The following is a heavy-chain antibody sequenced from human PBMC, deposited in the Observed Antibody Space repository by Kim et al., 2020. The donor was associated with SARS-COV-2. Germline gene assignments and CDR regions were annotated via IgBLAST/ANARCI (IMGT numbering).Heavy chain of an antibody. D-gene: IGHD3-22*01. Sequence: SETLSLTCTVSGYSISSGYYWGWIRQPPGKGLEWIGSIYHSGSTYYNPSLKSRVTISVDTSKNQFSLKLSSVTAADTAVYYCARVYPTGYYDSSGYYGDWGQGTLVTVSS. CDR2: IYHSGST. V-gene: IGHV4-38-2*02. J-gene: IGHJ4*02. CDR1: GYSISSGYY. CDR3: ARVYPTGYYDSSGYYGD.